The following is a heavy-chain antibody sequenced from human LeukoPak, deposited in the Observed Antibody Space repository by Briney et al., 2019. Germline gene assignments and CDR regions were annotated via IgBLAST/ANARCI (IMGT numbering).Heavy chain of an antibody. J-gene: IGHJ4*02. D-gene: IGHD1-26*01. CDR3: AKGGKWDVTPFDY. CDR2: ISGGGGST. V-gene: IGHV3-23*01. Sequence: GGSLRLSCAASGFSFTSYSMNWVRQAPGKGLEWVSTISGGGGSTYYADSVKGRFTISRDNSKNTLYLQVNSLRAEDTAVYYCAKGGKWDVTPFDYWGQGTLVTVSS. CDR1: GFSFTSYS.